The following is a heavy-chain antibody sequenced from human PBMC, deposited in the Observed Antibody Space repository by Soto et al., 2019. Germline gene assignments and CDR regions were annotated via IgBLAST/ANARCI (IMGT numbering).Heavy chain of an antibody. D-gene: IGHD3-10*01. Sequence: HGESLKISCQTSGYSFTAYWVAWVRQTPGRGLEWMGVIYPADSDIRYSPSFQGQVTISADRSISTVCLQWTSLKASDTAMYFCARQDGFGLYYFDYWGQGTPVTVSS. CDR3: ARQDGFGLYYFDY. V-gene: IGHV5-51*01. CDR2: IYPADSDI. J-gene: IGHJ4*02. CDR1: GYSFTAYW.